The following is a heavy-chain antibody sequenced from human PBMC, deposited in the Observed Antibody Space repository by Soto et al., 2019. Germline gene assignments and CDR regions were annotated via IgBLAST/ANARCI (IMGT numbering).Heavy chain of an antibody. V-gene: IGHV3-11*01. D-gene: IGHD5-18*01. Sequence: QVQLVESGGGLVKPGGSLRXSCAASGFTFXDXYMSWXRQAPGKGLEWVSYISSSGSTIYYAGSVKGRFTISRDNAKNSLYLQMNSLRAEDTAVYYCARGWFPLWLPGGAYMDVWGKGTTVTVSS. CDR2: ISSSGSTI. J-gene: IGHJ6*03. CDR1: GFTFXDXY. CDR3: ARGWFPLWLPGGAYMDV.